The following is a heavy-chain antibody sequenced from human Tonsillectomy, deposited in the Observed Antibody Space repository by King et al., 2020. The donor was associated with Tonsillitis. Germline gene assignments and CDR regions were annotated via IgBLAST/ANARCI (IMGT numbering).Heavy chain of an antibody. CDR2: INSDGSYT. V-gene: IGHV3-74*01. Sequence: VQLVESGGGLVQPGGSLRLSCAASGFTFSSSWMHWVRQGPGKGLVWVSRINSDGSYTSYADSVKGRFTISRDNAKNTLYLQLNSLRAEDTAVYYCARETLPIGARAFDMWGQGTMVTVSS. J-gene: IGHJ3*02. CDR3: ARETLPIGARAFDM. D-gene: IGHD4-17*01. CDR1: GFTFSSSW.